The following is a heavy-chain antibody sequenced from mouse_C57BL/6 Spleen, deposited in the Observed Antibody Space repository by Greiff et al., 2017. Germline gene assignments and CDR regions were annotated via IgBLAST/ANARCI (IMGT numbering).Heavy chain of an antibody. J-gene: IGHJ2*01. D-gene: IGHD4-1*01. CDR1: GYTFTSYW. CDR3: ARGGTGTYYFDY. Sequence: QVQLQQPGAELVKPGASVKLSCKASGYTFTSYWMQWVKQRPGQGLEWIGEFDPSDSCTNYNQKFKGKATLTVETSSSTAYMQLSSLTSDDSAVYYFARGGTGTYYFDYWGQGTTLTVSS. V-gene: IGHV1-50*01. CDR2: FDPSDSCT.